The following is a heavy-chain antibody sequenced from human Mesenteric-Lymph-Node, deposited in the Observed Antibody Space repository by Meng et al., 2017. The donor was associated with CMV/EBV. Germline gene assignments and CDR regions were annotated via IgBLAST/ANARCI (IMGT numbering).Heavy chain of an antibody. Sequence: GESLKISCAASGFTFASYAMSWVRQAPGKGLEWVSAISGSGGSTYYADSVKGRFTISRDNSKNTLYLQMNSLRAEDTAVYYCAKRSNYNAFDIWGQGTMVTVSS. J-gene: IGHJ3*02. D-gene: IGHD1-7*01. CDR2: ISGSGGST. CDR1: GFTFASYA. CDR3: AKRSNYNAFDI. V-gene: IGHV3-23*01.